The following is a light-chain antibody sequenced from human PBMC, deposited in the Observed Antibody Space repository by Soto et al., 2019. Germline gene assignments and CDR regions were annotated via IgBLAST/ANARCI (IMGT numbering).Light chain of an antibody. CDR1: SSDVGGYNY. J-gene: IGLJ1*01. V-gene: IGLV2-14*01. Sequence: QSVLTQPASVSGSPGQSITISCIGTSSDVGGYNYVSWYQQHPGKAPKLMIYDVSNRPSGVSNRFSGSKSGNTASLTISGLQAEDEADYYCSSYTSSSTLRVFGTGTKVTVL. CDR3: SSYTSSSTLRV. CDR2: DVS.